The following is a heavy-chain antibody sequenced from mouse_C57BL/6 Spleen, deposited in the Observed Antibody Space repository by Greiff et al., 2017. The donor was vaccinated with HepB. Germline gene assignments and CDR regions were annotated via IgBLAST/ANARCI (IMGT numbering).Heavy chain of an antibody. J-gene: IGHJ1*03. V-gene: IGHV1-53*01. Sequence: VQLQQPGTELVKPGASVKLSCKASGYTFTSYWMHWVKQRPGQGLEWIGNINPSNGGTNYNEKFKSKATLTVDKSSSTAYMQLSSLTSEDSAVYYCASPDYGSSYDWYFDVWGTGTTVTVSS. D-gene: IGHD1-1*01. CDR3: ASPDYGSSYDWYFDV. CDR2: INPSNGGT. CDR1: GYTFTSYW.